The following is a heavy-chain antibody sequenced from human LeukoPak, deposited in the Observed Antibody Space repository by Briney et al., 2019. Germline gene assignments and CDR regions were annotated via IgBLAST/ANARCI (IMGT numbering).Heavy chain of an antibody. V-gene: IGHV3-23*01. CDR1: GFTFSSYA. CDR3: AKTRYYYGSGSFDY. Sequence: QTGGSLRLPCAASGFTFSSYAMSWVRQAPGKGLEWVSAISGSGGSTYYADSVRGRFTISRDNSKNTLYLQMNSLRAEDTAVYYCAKTRYYYGSGSFDYWGQGTLVTVSP. J-gene: IGHJ4*02. CDR2: ISGSGGST. D-gene: IGHD3-10*01.